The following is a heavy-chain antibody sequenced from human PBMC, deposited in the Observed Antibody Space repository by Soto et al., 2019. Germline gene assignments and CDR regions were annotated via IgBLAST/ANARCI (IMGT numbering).Heavy chain of an antibody. CDR1: GFSLSARGEG. CDR2: IYWDDDK. V-gene: IGHV2-5*02. CDR3: AHRPFNSAWHDAYDI. D-gene: IGHD5-18*01. J-gene: IGHJ3*02. Sequence: GSGPTLVNPTETLTLTCTFSGFSLSARGEGVGWIRQPPGKALEWLAIIYWDDDKRYSPSLRTTFTITKDTSKNQVVLTMTNMDPVDTATYFCAHRPFNSAWHDAYDIWGPGTMVTDSS.